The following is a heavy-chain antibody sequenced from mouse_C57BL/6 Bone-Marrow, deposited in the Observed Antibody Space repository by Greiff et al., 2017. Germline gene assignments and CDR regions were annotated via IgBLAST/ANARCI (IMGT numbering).Heavy chain of an antibody. V-gene: IGHV1-18*01. CDR3: TRRGLWSSMDY. CDR2: INPNNGGT. Sequence: EVQLQLSGPELVKPGASVKIPCKAPGYTFTDYNMDWVKQSHGKSLEWIGDINPNNGGTIYNQKFKGKATLTVDKSSSTAYMELRSLTSEDTAVYYCTRRGLWSSMDYWGQGTSVTVSS. CDR1: GYTFTDYN. D-gene: IGHD1-1*02. J-gene: IGHJ4*01.